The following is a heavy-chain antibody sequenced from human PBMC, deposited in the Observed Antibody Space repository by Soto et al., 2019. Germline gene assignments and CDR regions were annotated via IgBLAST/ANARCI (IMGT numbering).Heavy chain of an antibody. D-gene: IGHD2-15*01. CDR2: IKQDGSEK. CDR3: ARSPITPVVVVAATPGDFDY. J-gene: IGHJ4*02. Sequence: GGSLRLSCAASGFTFSSYWMSWVRQAPGKGLEWVANIKQDGSEKYYVDSVKGPFTISRDNAKNSLYLQMNSLRAEDTAVYYCARSPITPVVVVAATPGDFDYWGQGTLVTVSS. V-gene: IGHV3-7*01. CDR1: GFTFSSYW.